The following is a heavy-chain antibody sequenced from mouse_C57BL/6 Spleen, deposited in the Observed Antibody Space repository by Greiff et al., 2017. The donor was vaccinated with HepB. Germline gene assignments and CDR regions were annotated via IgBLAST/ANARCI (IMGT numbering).Heavy chain of an antibody. V-gene: IGHV5-16*01. Sequence: EVKLVESEGGLVQPGSSMKLCCTASGFTFSDYYMAWVRQVPEKGLEWVANINYDGSSTYYLDSLKSRFIISRDNAKNILYLQMSSLKSEDTATYYCARGPYYYGSSPFDYWGQGTTLTVSS. CDR1: GFTFSDYY. D-gene: IGHD1-1*01. CDR2: INYDGSST. CDR3: ARGPYYYGSSPFDY. J-gene: IGHJ2*01.